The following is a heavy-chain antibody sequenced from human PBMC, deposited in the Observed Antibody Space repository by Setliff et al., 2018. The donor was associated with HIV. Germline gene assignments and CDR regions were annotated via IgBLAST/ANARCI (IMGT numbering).Heavy chain of an antibody. V-gene: IGHV4-34*01. D-gene: IGHD6-6*01. J-gene: IGHJ5*02. CDR2: INHSGST. CDR3: ARGGRSLAAQTWFDP. Sequence: PSETLSLTCAVYGGSFSDYYWSWIRQPPGKGLEWIGEINHSGSTNYNPSLKSRVTISVETSKNQFSLKLSSVTAADTAVYYCARGGRSLAAQTWFDPWGQGTLVTVSS. CDR1: GGSFSDYY.